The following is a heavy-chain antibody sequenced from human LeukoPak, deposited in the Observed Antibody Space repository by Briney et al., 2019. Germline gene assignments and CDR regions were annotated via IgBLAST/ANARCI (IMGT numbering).Heavy chain of an antibody. V-gene: IGHV4-39*01. CDR1: GVSISSTNYY. Sequence: SETLSLTCTVSGVSISSTNYYWGWIRQPPGKGLEWIGTIYYSGSTYYNPSLKSRVTISVDTSKNQFSLKLSSVTAADTAVYYCARLDSPPDAFDIWGQGTMVTVSS. J-gene: IGHJ3*02. CDR3: ARLDSPPDAFDI. D-gene: IGHD5-18*01. CDR2: IYYSGST.